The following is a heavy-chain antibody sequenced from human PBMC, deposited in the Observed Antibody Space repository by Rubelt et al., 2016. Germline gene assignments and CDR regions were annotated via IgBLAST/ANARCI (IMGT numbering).Heavy chain of an antibody. CDR3: ASTPRYSSGWYNFDY. V-gene: IGHV4-4*07. J-gene: IGHJ4*02. CDR2: IYTSGST. CDR1: GGSISSYY. Sequence: QVQLQESGPGLVKPSETLSLACTVSGGSISSYYWSWIRQPAGKGLEWIGRIYTSGSTNYNPSLKRRVTRSVDTSKNQFSLKLSSVTAADTAVYYCASTPRYSSGWYNFDYWGQGTLVTVSS. D-gene: IGHD6-19*01.